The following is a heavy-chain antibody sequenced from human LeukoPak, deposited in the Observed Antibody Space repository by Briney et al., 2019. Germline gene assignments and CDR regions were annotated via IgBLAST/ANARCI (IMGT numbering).Heavy chain of an antibody. CDR2: INPNSGGT. J-gene: IGHJ5*02. CDR3: ARAWIQLWRGWFDR. D-gene: IGHD5-18*01. Sequence: GASVKVSCKASGYTFTGYYMHWVRQAPGQGLEWMGWINPNSGGTNYAQKFQGRVTMTRDTSISTAYMELSRLRSDDTAVYYCARAWIQLWRGWFDRWGQGTLVTVSS. CDR1: GYTFTGYY. V-gene: IGHV1-2*02.